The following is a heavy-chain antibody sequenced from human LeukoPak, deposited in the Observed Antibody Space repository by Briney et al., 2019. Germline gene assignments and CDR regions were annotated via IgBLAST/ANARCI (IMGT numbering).Heavy chain of an antibody. CDR1: GLTFSGSA. D-gene: IGHD5-12*01. J-gene: IGHJ4*02. CDR2: IRSKANSYAT. CDR3: TSSGYDSARLDY. Sequence: GSLRLSCAASGLTFSGSAMHWVRQASGKGLEWVGRIRSKANSYATAYTASVKGRFTISRDDSKNTAYLQMNSLKTEDTALYYCTSSGYDSARLDYWGQGTLVTVSS. V-gene: IGHV3-73*01.